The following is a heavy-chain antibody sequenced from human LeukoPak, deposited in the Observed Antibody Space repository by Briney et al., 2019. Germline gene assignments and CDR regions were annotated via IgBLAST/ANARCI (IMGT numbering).Heavy chain of an antibody. CDR3: TRDFTIFDY. Sequence: GSLRLSCIASGFTFVDYAMSWVRQAPGKGLEWVGFIRSKAFGGSTEYAASVKGRFTISRDDSKSIAYLQMNSLKTEDTAVYYCTRDFTIFDYWGQGTLVTVSS. CDR1: GFTFVDYA. CDR2: IRSKAFGGST. V-gene: IGHV3-49*04. J-gene: IGHJ4*02. D-gene: IGHD3-3*01.